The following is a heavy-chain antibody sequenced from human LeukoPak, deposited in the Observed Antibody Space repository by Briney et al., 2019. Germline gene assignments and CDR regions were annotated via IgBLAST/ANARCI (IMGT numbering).Heavy chain of an antibody. CDR1: GFTVSSNY. V-gene: IGHV3-53*01. D-gene: IGHD2-15*01. CDR3: ARGGDIVVVVAAELDY. Sequence: GGSLRLSCAVSGFTVSSNYMSWVRQAPGKELEWVSVIYSGGNTHYADSVKGRFTISRDNSKNTLFLQMNSLRAEDTAVYYCARGGDIVVVVAAELDYWGQGTLSPSPQ. CDR2: IYSGGNT. J-gene: IGHJ4*02.